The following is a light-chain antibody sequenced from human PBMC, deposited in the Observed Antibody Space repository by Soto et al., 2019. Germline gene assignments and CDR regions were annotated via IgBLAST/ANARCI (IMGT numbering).Light chain of an antibody. J-gene: IGKJ5*01. V-gene: IGKV3-20*01. Sequence: EIVLTHSPATLSLSPGERATLSCRASQSVSTYLAWYQQKPGQAPRLLIYGASNRATGIPARFSGSGSGTDFTLTISRLEPEDFAVYYCQQYGSSITFGQGTRLEIK. CDR1: QSVSTY. CDR3: QQYGSSIT. CDR2: GAS.